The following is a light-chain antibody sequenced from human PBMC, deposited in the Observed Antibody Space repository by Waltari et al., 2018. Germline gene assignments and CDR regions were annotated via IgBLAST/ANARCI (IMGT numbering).Light chain of an antibody. J-gene: IGKJ4*01. V-gene: IGKV3-20*01. CDR3: QQYGSSPLT. CDR2: GAS. Sequence: ETVLAQSPGTLSLSLGDSATLSCRASQSVSREYLAWCQQKPGQAPRLLFSGASSRATGIPGRFSGSGSVTDFTLTITRLEHEDFAVYYCQQYGSSPLTFGGGTKVDIK. CDR1: QSVSREY.